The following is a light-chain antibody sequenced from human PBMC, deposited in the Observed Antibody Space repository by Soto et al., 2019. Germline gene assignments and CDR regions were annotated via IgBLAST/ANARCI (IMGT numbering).Light chain of an antibody. Sequence: IQMTQSPSSVSASVGDRVTITCRASQDISSDLGWYQQKPGKAPKLLIYAASTLQSGVPSKFSGSGSGTYFTLTISSLQAEDSASYYCLQDHEHLTFGGGTKVDIK. V-gene: IGKV1-6*01. CDR2: AAS. CDR1: QDISSD. CDR3: LQDHEHLT. J-gene: IGKJ4*01.